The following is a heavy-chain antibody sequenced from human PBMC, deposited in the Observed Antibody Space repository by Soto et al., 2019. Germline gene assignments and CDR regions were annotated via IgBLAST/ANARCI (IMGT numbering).Heavy chain of an antibody. D-gene: IGHD5-18*01. CDR2: ISYDGSYK. Sequence: VQLVESGGGVVQPGRSLRLSCAASGFRFSNHAMHWVRQTPGKGLEWVAVISYDGSYKNYADSVKGRFTISRDNSKNTLYMEMNSPRAEDTAVYYGARDPVGDGYSLLDYWGQGTLVTVSS. CDR1: GFRFSNHA. V-gene: IGHV3-30-3*01. J-gene: IGHJ4*02. CDR3: ARDPVGDGYSLLDY.